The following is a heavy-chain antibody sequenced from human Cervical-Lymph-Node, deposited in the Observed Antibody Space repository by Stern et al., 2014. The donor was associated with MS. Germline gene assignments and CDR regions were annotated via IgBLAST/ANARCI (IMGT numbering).Heavy chain of an antibody. V-gene: IGHV1-69*09. Sequence: VQLVESGAEVRKPGSSVKVSCKASGDSFSSQTIIWVRQAPGQGLEWMGRINPLVGIPNYSQKFQGRFTLSADRSTSTVYLELMSLRSDDTAMYFCARSKGSSAVEWLYGMDVWGQGTAVAVSS. CDR1: GDSFSSQT. CDR3: ARSKGSSAVEWLYGMDV. J-gene: IGHJ6*02. CDR2: INPLVGIP. D-gene: IGHD2-8*01.